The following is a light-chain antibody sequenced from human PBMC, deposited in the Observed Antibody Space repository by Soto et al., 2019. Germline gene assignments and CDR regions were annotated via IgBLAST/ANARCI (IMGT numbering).Light chain of an antibody. V-gene: IGKV3-15*01. CDR2: GAS. CDR1: QSVSSN. Sequence: EIVMTQSPATLSVSPGERATLSCRASQSVSSNLAWYQQKPGQAPRLLIYGASTRATGIPARFSGSGSGTEFTLIISSLQSEDFAVNYCQQYNNWPSLTFGPGTKVDIK. J-gene: IGKJ3*01. CDR3: QQYNNWPSLT.